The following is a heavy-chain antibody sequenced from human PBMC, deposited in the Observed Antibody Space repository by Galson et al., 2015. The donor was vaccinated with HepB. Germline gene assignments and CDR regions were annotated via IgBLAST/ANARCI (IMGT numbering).Heavy chain of an antibody. Sequence: SLRLSCAASGFTFSSYSMNWVRQAPGKGLEWVSSISSSSSYIYYADSVKGRFTISRDNAKNSLYLQMNSLRAEDTAVYYCAREQVDVVVVAAPPDAFDIWGQGTMVTVSS. CDR3: AREQVDVVVVAAPPDAFDI. CDR2: ISSSSSYI. V-gene: IGHV3-21*01. D-gene: IGHD2-15*01. CDR1: GFTFSSYS. J-gene: IGHJ3*02.